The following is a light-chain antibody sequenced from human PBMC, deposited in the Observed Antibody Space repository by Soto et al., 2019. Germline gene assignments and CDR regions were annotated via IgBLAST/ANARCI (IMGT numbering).Light chain of an antibody. CDR2: GAS. J-gene: IGKJ4*01. V-gene: IGKV3-15*01. CDR3: QQNNKWPPVT. CDR1: QTISND. Sequence: EVVMTQSHSTVSVSPGEGVTLSCRASQTISNDLAWYQQKPGQAPRLLIYGASTRATGVPPRFSGGGSGTEFTLTISSLQSEDFAFYYCQQNNKWPPVTFGGGTKVEIK.